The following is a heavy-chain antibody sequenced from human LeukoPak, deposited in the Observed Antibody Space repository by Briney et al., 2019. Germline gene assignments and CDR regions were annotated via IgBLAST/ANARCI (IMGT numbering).Heavy chain of an antibody. J-gene: IGHJ4*02. D-gene: IGHD1-26*01. CDR1: GFTFSSYA. CDR2: ISGSGGST. V-gene: IGHV3-23*01. Sequence: GGSLRLSCAASGFTFSSYAMSWVRQAPGKGLEWVSAISGSGGSTYYADSVKGRFTISRDNSKNALYLQMNSLRAEDTAVYYCAKDLGGATYFDYWGQGTLVTVSS. CDR3: AKDLGGATYFDY.